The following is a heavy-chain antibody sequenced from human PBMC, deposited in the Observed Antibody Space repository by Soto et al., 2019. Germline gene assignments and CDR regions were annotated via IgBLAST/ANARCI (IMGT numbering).Heavy chain of an antibody. J-gene: IGHJ3*02. CDR3: ERIKGPYDAFDI. CDR2: INWDDEK. V-gene: IGHV2-70*01. CDR1: GFSLSTNGMC. Sequence: SGPTLMNPTQTLTLTCTFSGFSLSTNGMCVSWIRQPPGKTLEWLALINWDDEKFYTTSLRTRLTISKDTSNNQVVLTVTNMDPVDTATYYCERIKGPYDAFDIWGQGTMVTVSS.